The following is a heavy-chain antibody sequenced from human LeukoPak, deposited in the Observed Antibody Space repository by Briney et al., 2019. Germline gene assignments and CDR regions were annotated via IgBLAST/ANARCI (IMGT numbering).Heavy chain of an antibody. CDR2: ISAYNGNT. J-gene: IGHJ6*02. CDR3: ARCGYCSSTSCYPLALYYYYGMDV. D-gene: IGHD2-2*03. Sequence: ASAKVSCKASGYTFTSYGISWVRQAPGQGLEWMGWISAYNGNTNYAQKLQGRVTMTTDTSTSTAYMELRSLRSDDTAVYYCARCGYCSSTSCYPLALYYYYGMDVWGQGTTVTVSS. V-gene: IGHV1-18*01. CDR1: GYTFTSYG.